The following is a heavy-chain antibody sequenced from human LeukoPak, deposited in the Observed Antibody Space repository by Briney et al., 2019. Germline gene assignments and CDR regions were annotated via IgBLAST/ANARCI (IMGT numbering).Heavy chain of an antibody. V-gene: IGHV4-59*01. Sequence: SETLSLTRTVSGGSISSYYWSWIRQPPGKGLEWIGYIYYSGSTNYNPSLKSRVTISVDTSKNQFSLKLSSVTAADTAVYYCARDGRISGYYYYTDAFDIWGQGTMVTVSS. CDR1: GGSISSYY. D-gene: IGHD3-22*01. J-gene: IGHJ3*02. CDR2: IYYSGST. CDR3: ARDGRISGYYYYTDAFDI.